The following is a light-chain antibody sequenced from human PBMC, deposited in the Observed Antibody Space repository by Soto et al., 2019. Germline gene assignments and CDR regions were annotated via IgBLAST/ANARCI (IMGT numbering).Light chain of an antibody. CDR1: SSDVGNYNY. V-gene: IGLV2-14*01. J-gene: IGLJ1*01. CDR3: SSYTKSKTLYV. Sequence: QSALTQPASVSGSPGQSITISCTGTSSDVGNYNYVSRYQQHPGKAPKLIIYDVSNRPSGVSNRFSGSKSGNTASLTIPGTQAEEEAHYYCSSYTKSKTLYVFGTGTKVTV. CDR2: DVS.